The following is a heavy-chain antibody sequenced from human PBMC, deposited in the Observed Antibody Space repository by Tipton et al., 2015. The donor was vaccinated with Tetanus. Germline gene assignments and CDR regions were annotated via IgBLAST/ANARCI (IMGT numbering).Heavy chain of an antibody. J-gene: IGHJ6*02. D-gene: IGHD1-1*01. V-gene: IGHV3-53*01. CDR3: ARRSLTNYGLDV. CDR1: GYIVSNNY. CDR2: IYTGGST. Sequence: GPLRLSCAASGYIVSNNYMTWVRQAPGKGLEWVSFIYTGGSTHYADSVKGRFTISRDNAKNTVYLQMNSLRAEDTAVYFCARRSLTNYGLDVWGQGTPVTVSS.